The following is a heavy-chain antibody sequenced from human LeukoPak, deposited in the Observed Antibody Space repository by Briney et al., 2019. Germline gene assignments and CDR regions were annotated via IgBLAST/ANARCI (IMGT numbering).Heavy chain of an antibody. CDR1: GYSFMDYW. D-gene: IGHD2-2*02. CDR2: IFPHDSNP. V-gene: IGHV5-51*01. J-gene: IGHJ6*02. CDR3: ARYGIQGWNTNCYRSFYYYGMDV. Sequence: GESLKISCKGSGYSFMDYWIGWVRQMPGKGPEWMGFIFPHDSNPMYSPSFQGQVTISVDKSISTAYVQWSSLKASDTAIYYCARYGIQGWNTNCYRSFYYYGMDVWGQGTTVTVSS.